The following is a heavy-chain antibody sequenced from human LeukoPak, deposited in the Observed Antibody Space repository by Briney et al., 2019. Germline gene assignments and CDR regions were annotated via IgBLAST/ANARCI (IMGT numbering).Heavy chain of an antibody. CDR3: AREMSLSSSGWYRHFDY. J-gene: IGHJ4*02. D-gene: IGHD6-19*01. CDR1: GFTFSSYG. Sequence: GGSLRLSCAASGFTFSSYGMHWVRQAPGKGLEWVAVIWYDGSNKYYADSVKGRFTISRDNTKNTLYLQMNSLRAEDTAVYYCAREMSLSSSGWYRHFDYWGQGTLVTVSS. CDR2: IWYDGSNK. V-gene: IGHV3-33*01.